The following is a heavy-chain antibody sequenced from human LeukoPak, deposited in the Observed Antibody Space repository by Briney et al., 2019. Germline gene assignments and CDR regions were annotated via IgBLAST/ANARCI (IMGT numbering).Heavy chain of an antibody. J-gene: IGHJ5*02. CDR3: ARDREIVVVPAARSSFDP. CDR2: ISAYNGNT. D-gene: IGHD2-2*01. Sequence: ASVKVSCKASGYTFTSYGISWVRQAPGQGLEWMGWISAYNGNTNYAQKLQGRVTMTTDTSTSTAYMELSSLRSEDTAVYYCARDREIVVVPAARSSFDPWGQGTLVTVSS. CDR1: GYTFTSYG. V-gene: IGHV1-18*01.